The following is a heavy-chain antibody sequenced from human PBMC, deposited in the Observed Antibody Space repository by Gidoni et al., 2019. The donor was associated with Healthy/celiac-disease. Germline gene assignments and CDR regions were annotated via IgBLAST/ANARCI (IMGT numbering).Heavy chain of an antibody. CDR2: ISYDGSNK. J-gene: IGHJ4*02. CDR3: ARDFRSGWYLGYFDY. Sequence: QVQLVESGGGVVQPGRSLRLSCAASGFTFSSYAMHWVRQAPGKGLEWVAVISYDGSNKYYADSVKGRFTISRDNSKNTLYLQMNSLRAEDTAVYYCARDFRSGWYLGYFDYWGQGTLVTVSS. D-gene: IGHD6-19*01. V-gene: IGHV3-30-3*01. CDR1: GFTFSSYA.